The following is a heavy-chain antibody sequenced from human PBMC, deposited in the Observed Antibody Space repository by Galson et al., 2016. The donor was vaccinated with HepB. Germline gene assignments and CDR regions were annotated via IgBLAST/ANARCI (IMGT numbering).Heavy chain of an antibody. CDR1: GYTFTSYA. J-gene: IGHJ4*02. CDR3: ARHWALGMGASDY. Sequence: SVKVSCKASGYTFTSYAMHWVRQAPGQRLEWMGWINAGNGNTKYSQKFQGRVTINTDTSASTAYMELSSLRSEDTAVYYCARHWALGMGASDYWGQGTLVTVSS. CDR2: INAGNGNT. V-gene: IGHV1-3*01. D-gene: IGHD1-26*01.